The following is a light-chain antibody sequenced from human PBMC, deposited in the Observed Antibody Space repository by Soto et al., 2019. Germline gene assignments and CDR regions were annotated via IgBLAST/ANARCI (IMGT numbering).Light chain of an antibody. CDR1: QSVRNSL. J-gene: IGKJ1*01. V-gene: IGKV3-20*01. Sequence: EIVLTHSPGTLSLSPWERATLSCRASQSVRNSLLAWYQQKPGQPPRLLIYDASTRATATPERFSGSGSGTDFTLTISRLEPEDFAVYYCHQYDSIVQTFGQGTKVDIK. CDR2: DAS. CDR3: HQYDSIVQT.